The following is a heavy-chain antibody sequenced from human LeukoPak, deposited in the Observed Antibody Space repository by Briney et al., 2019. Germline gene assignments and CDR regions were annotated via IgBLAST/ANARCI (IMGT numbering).Heavy chain of an antibody. V-gene: IGHV3-23*01. D-gene: IGHD2-2*01. J-gene: IGHJ4*02. CDR3: AKRHCSSTSCYRSYYFDY. Sequence: GGSLRLSCTASGFTFSSYAMSWVRQAPGKGLEWVSAISGSGGSAYYADSVKGRFTISRDNSKNTLYLQMNSLRAEDTAVYYCAKRHCSSTSCYRSYYFDYWGQGTLVTVSS. CDR2: ISGSGGSA. CDR1: GFTFSSYA.